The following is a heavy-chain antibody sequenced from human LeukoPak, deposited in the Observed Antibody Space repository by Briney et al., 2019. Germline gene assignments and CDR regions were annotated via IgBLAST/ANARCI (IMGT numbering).Heavy chain of an antibody. CDR2: ISGSGGST. J-gene: IGHJ5*02. CDR3: ARNLGYCSSTSCYILNWFDP. Sequence: GGSLRLSCAASGFTFSSYAMSWVRQAPGKGLEWVSAISGSGGSTYYADSVKGRFTISRDNSKNTLYLQMNSLRAEDTAVYYCARNLGYCSSTSCYILNWFDPWGQGTLVTVSS. V-gene: IGHV3-23*01. D-gene: IGHD2-2*02. CDR1: GFTFSSYA.